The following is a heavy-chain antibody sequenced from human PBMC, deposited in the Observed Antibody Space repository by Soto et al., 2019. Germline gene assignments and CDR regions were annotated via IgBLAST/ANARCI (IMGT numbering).Heavy chain of an antibody. V-gene: IGHV3-7*01. CDR1: GFTFSSSW. Sequence: PGGSLRLSCAASGFTFSSSWMSWVRQAAGKGLEWVANIKQDGSEKYYVDSVKGRFTISRDNAKNSLYLQMNSLRAEDTAVYYCARRITAAGAYDYWGPGTLVTVSS. J-gene: IGHJ4*02. CDR3: ARRITAAGAYDY. CDR2: IKQDGSEK. D-gene: IGHD6-13*01.